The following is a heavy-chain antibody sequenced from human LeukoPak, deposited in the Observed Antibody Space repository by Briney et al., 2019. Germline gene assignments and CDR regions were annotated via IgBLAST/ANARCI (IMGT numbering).Heavy chain of an antibody. J-gene: IGHJ6*02. CDR1: GFTFGNYW. CDR2: IKQAGSEK. Sequence: GGSLRLSCAGSGFTFGNYWISWVRQAPGKGLEWVANIKQAGSEKNYVGSVKGRFTISRDNAKNSLSLQMNSLRAEDTAVYYCAREGREGYGMDVWGQGTTVIVSS. V-gene: IGHV3-7*01. D-gene: IGHD1-26*01. CDR3: AREGREGYGMDV.